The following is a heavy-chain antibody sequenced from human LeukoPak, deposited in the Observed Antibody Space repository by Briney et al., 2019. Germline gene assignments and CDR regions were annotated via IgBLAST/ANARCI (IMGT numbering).Heavy chain of an antibody. CDR3: ARGPTFGGVPHLDY. Sequence: GGSLRLSCAASGFTFSTYTMNWVRQAPGKGLEWVSSITTSSSYIYYADSVKGRFTISRDNAKNTLYLQMNSLRAEDTALYYCARGPTFGGVPHLDYWGQGTLVTASS. CDR2: ITTSSSYI. CDR1: GFTFSTYT. D-gene: IGHD3-16*01. V-gene: IGHV3-21*01. J-gene: IGHJ4*02.